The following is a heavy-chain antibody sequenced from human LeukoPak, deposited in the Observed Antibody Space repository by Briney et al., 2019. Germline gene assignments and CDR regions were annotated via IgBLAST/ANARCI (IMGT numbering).Heavy chain of an antibody. J-gene: IGHJ3*02. V-gene: IGHV1-18*01. Sequence: ASVKVSCKASGYTFTSYGISWVRKAAGQGLEWMGWISAYNGNTNYAQKLQGRVTMTTDTSTSTAYMELRSLRSDDTAVYYCASNFYDILTGARYDAFDIWGQGTMVTVSS. CDR3: ASNFYDILTGARYDAFDI. CDR1: GYTFTSYG. CDR2: ISAYNGNT. D-gene: IGHD3-9*01.